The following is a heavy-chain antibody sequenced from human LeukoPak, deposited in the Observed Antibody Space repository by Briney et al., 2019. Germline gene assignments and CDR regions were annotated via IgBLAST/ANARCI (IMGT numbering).Heavy chain of an antibody. V-gene: IGHV1-18*01. CDR2: ISAYNGNT. Sequence: ASVKVSCKASGYTFTSYGISWVRQAPGQRLEWMGWISAYNGNTNYAQKLQGRVTMTTDTSTSTAYMELRSLRSDDTAVYYCAREHYCSSTSCYFNWLDPWGQGTLVTVSS. J-gene: IGHJ5*02. CDR1: GYTFTSYG. D-gene: IGHD2-2*01. CDR3: AREHYCSSTSCYFNWLDP.